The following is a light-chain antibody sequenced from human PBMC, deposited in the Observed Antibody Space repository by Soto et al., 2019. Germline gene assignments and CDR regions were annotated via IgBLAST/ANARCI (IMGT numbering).Light chain of an antibody. Sequence: DIQMTQSPSSLSASVGDRVTITCRARQSISSYLNWYQQKPGKAPKLLIYAASSLQSGVPSRFSGSGSGTDFTLTIRSLQPEDFATYYCQQSYSTLELTFGGGTKVEIK. V-gene: IGKV1-39*01. CDR1: QSISSY. CDR2: AAS. J-gene: IGKJ4*01. CDR3: QQSYSTLELT.